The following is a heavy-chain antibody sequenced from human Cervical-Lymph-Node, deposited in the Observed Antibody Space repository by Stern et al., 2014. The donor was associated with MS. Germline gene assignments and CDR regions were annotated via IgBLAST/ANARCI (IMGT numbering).Heavy chain of an antibody. D-gene: IGHD3-22*01. V-gene: IGHV4-31*03. CDR1: GGSLSSGCYY. CDR3: ARDLRYYYDSSGYYYRWFDP. J-gene: IGHJ5*02. CDR2: IYCLGST. Sequence: QVPLQESGPGLVTPSQPLSLTCTVSGGSLSSGCYYLRWIRQHSRKGLEWIWAIYCLGSTYYNPSLKSRVTISVDTSKNQFSLKLSSVTAADTAVYYCARDLRYYYDSSGYYYRWFDPWGQGTLVTVSS.